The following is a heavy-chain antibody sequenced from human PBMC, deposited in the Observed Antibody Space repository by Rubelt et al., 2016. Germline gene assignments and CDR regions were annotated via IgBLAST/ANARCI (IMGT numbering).Heavy chain of an antibody. CDR2: INSDGSSK. CDR3: ARNWGFDY. D-gene: IGHD7-27*01. J-gene: IGHJ4*02. V-gene: IGHV3-74*01. CDR1: GSSFSTSW. Sequence: EVQLVESGGGLVQPGGSLRLSCAASGSSFSTSWMHWVRQVPGKGLVWVSRINSDGSSKTYADSGKGRFTISRDNARNTLYLQMNSLRAEDTAVYYCARNWGFDYWGQGTLVTVSS.